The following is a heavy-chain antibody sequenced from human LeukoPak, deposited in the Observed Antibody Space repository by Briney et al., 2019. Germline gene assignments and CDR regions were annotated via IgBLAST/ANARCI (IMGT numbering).Heavy chain of an antibody. D-gene: IGHD2-15*01. J-gene: IGHJ3*02. V-gene: IGHV4-38-2*02. CDR2: IYHSGRT. Sequence: SETLSLTCTVSGYSISSGYYWGWIRQPPGKGLEWIGSIYHSGRTFYNPSLKSRVTISVDTSKNQFSLKLTSVTAADTAVYYCARAGCSGGSCYESRGAFDIWGQGTMVTVSS. CDR1: GYSISSGYY. CDR3: ARAGCSGGSCYESRGAFDI.